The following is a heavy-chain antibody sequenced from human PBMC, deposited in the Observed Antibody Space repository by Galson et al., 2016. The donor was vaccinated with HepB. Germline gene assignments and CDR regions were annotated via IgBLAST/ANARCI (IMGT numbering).Heavy chain of an antibody. CDR2: ISAYNGNT. J-gene: IGHJ6*02. D-gene: IGHD6-19*01. V-gene: IGHV1-18*01. CDR3: ARSSSGWFGYGMDV. Sequence: SVKVSCKASGYSFTNYGVTWVRQAPGQGLEWVAWISAYNGNTNYAPKLQGRVTMTTDTSMATAYMELRSRGADYTAVYYCARSSSGWFGYGMDVWGQGTTVTVSS. CDR1: GYSFTNYG.